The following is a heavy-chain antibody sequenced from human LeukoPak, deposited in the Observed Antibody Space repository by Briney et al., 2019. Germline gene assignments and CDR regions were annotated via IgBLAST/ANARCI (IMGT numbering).Heavy chain of an antibody. J-gene: IGHJ5*02. CDR2: ISWNSGSI. D-gene: IGHD2-15*01. Sequence: GGSLRLSCAASGFTFDDYAMHWVRQAPGKGLEWVSGISWNSGSIGYADSVKGRFTISRDNAKSSLYLQMNSLRAEDTALYYCAKGRYCSGGSCYSGFDPWGQGTLVTVSS. CDR3: AKGRYCSGGSCYSGFDP. V-gene: IGHV3-9*01. CDR1: GFTFDDYA.